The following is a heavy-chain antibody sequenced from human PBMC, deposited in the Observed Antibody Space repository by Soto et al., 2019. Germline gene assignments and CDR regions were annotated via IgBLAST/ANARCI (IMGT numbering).Heavy chain of an antibody. V-gene: IGHV1-69*10. J-gene: IGHJ6*02. CDR3: ARREVPASTSWDYYYYYGMDV. CDR1: GGTFSSYA. D-gene: IGHD2-2*01. CDR2: IIPILGIA. Sequence: ASVKVSCKASGGTFSSYAISWVRQAPGQGLEWMGGIIPILGIANYAQKFQGRVTITADKSTSTAYMELSSLRSEDTAVYFCARREVPASTSWDYYYYYGMDVWGQGTTVTVSS.